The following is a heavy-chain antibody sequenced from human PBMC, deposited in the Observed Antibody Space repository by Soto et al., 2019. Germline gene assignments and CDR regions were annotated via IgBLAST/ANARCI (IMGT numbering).Heavy chain of an antibody. Sequence: EVQLLESGGGLVQPGGSLRLSCAASGFTFSSYAMSWVRQAPGKGLEWVSAISGSGGSTYYADSVKGRFTISRDNSKNTLYLQRNSRRAEDTAVYYCAKDLYSSGWYDYWGQGTLVTVSS. D-gene: IGHD6-19*01. CDR2: ISGSGGST. J-gene: IGHJ4*02. CDR1: GFTFSSYA. V-gene: IGHV3-23*01. CDR3: AKDLYSSGWYDY.